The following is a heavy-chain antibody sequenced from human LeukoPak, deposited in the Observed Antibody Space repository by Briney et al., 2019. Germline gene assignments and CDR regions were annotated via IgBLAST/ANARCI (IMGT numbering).Heavy chain of an antibody. J-gene: IGHJ4*02. V-gene: IGHV3-30*03. CDR2: ISYDATNN. Sequence: PGGSLRLSCAASGFTFSNYGMHWVRQAPGKGLEWVAVISYDATNNYYADSVKGRFTISRDNAKNSLYLQMNSLRAEDTAVYYCARERGGLLVGANRWGQGTLVTVSS. CDR3: ARERGGLLVGANR. CDR1: GFTFSNYG. D-gene: IGHD1-26*01.